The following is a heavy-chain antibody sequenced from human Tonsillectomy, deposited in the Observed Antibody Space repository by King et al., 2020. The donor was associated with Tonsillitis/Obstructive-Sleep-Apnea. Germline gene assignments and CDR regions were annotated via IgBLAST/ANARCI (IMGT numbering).Heavy chain of an antibody. CDR2: IDPIDSYT. D-gene: IGHD1-26*01. CDR3: VRVRGNYREGYYFDY. V-gene: IGHV5-10-1*01. J-gene: IGHJ4*02. Sequence: QLVQSGAEVKKPGESLRISCKGSGFSFPLYWITWVRQMPGKGLEWMGRIDPIDSYTNYSPSFQGHVTISTDKSISTAYLQWSSLKASDTAMYYCVRVRGNYREGYYFDYWGQGTLVTVSS. CDR1: GFSFPLYW.